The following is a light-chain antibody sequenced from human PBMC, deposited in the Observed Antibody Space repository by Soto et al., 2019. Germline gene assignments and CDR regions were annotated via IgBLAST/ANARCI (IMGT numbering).Light chain of an antibody. J-gene: IGKJ1*01. CDR3: QQGYSRPLT. CDR2: ATS. CDR1: QSITNY. Sequence: DIQMTQSPSSLSASVGDSVTISCRPSQSITNYLNWYQLKPGRAPKLLIYATSILQSGVPPRFNGSGSGTDFTLTINSLQPEDFATYFCQQGYSRPLTFGQGTKIEI. V-gene: IGKV1-39*01.